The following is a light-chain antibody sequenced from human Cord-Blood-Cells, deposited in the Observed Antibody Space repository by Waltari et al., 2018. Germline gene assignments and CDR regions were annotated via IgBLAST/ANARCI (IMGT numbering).Light chain of an antibody. V-gene: IGLV2-11*01. CDR2: DVS. CDR3: CSYAGSYTNWV. CDR1: SSDVRGSNY. J-gene: IGLJ3*02. Sequence: QSALTQPRPVSGSPGQSVTISCTGTSSDVRGSNYVSWYQQHPGKAPKLMIYDVSKRPSGVPDRFSGSKSGNTASLTISGLQAEDEADYYCCSYAGSYTNWVFGGGTKLTVL.